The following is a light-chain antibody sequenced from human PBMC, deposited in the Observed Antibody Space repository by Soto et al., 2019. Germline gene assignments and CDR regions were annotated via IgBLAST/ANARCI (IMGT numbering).Light chain of an antibody. CDR2: GAS. J-gene: IGKJ3*01. CDR3: QQYNNLPL. Sequence: EIVMTQSPATLSVSPGERATLSCRASQSVSSNLAWYQQKPGQAPRLLIYGASTRATGIPARFSGSGSGTEFTLTISSLQSEDFAVYYCQQYNNLPLFGPVTKVDIK. CDR1: QSVSSN. V-gene: IGKV3-15*01.